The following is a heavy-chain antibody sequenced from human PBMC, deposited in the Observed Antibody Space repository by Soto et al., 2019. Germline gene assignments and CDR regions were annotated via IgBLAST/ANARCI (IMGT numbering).Heavy chain of an antibody. Sequence: QVQLVQSGAAVKKPGSSVQVSCKASGGTFSSYAISWVRQAPGPGLEWMGGIIPIFCTANYAQKFQGRVTITADESTSTAYMELSSLRSEDTAVYYCARPVSRVVVNYYYYGMDVWGQGTTVTVS. CDR2: IIPIFCTA. V-gene: IGHV1-69*01. CDR3: ARPVSRVVVNYYYYGMDV. D-gene: IGHD3-22*01. J-gene: IGHJ6*02. CDR1: GGTFSSYA.